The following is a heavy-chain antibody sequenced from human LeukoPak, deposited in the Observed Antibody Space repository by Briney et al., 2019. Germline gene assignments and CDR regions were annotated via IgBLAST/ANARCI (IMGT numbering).Heavy chain of an antibody. D-gene: IGHD6-19*01. Sequence: RASVKVSCKASGYTFTGYYMHWVRQAPGQGLEWMGWINPNSGGTNYAQKFQGRVTMTRDTSISTAYMELSSLRSEDTAVYYCAREVIAVAGTIPFDYWGQGTLVTVSS. CDR3: AREVIAVAGTIPFDY. V-gene: IGHV1-2*02. J-gene: IGHJ4*02. CDR2: INPNSGGT. CDR1: GYTFTGYY.